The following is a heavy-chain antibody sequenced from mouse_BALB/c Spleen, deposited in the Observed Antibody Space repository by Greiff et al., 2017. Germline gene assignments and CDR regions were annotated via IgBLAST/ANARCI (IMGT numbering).Heavy chain of an antibody. Sequence: QVQLQQPGSVLVRPGASVTLSCKASGYTFTSSWMHWAKQRPGQGLEWIGEIHPNSGNTNYNEKFKGKATLTVDTSSSTAYVDLSSLTSEDSAVYNGARRGNYRYDDVAMDYWGQGTSVTVSA. CDR2: IHPNSGNT. D-gene: IGHD2-14*01. J-gene: IGHJ4*01. V-gene: IGHV1S130*01. CDR1: GYTFTSSW. CDR3: ARRGNYRYDDVAMDY.